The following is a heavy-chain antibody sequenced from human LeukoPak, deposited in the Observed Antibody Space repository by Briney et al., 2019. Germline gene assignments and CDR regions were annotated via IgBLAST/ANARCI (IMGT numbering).Heavy chain of an antibody. CDR2: FDPEDGET. CDR3: ARGLPFCSSTSCYSQGYYMDV. D-gene: IGHD2-2*01. J-gene: IGHJ6*03. V-gene: IGHV1-24*01. CDR1: GYTLTELS. Sequence: AASVKVSCKVSGYTLTELSMHWVRQAPGKGLEWMGGFDPEDGETIYAQKFQGRVTMTEDTSTDTAYMELSSLRSEDTAVYYCARGLPFCSSTSCYSQGYYMDVGGKGTTVPVSS.